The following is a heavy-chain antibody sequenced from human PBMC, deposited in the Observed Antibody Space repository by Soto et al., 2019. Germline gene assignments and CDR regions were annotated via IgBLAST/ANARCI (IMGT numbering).Heavy chain of an antibody. CDR2: VSHSGST. CDR3: ANTRGLGLMDA. D-gene: IGHD2-2*01. J-gene: IGHJ6*03. V-gene: IGHV4-4*02. CDR1: GGSIGSRNR. Sequence: QVHLLESGPGLVEPSGTLSLTCTVSGGSIGSRNRWSWVRQSPGKGLEWIGEVSHSGSTNSNPSLKGRVTISLDKSNNQFSLNLESMTAADAAVYFCANTRGLGLMDAWGKGTTVVVSS.